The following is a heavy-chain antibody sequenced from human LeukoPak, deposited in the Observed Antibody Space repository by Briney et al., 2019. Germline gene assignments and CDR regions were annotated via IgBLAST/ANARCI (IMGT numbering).Heavy chain of an antibody. CDR1: GGTYNNYA. CDR3: ARDHRGFYYGSGNYCYLDV. V-gene: IGHV1-69*13. J-gene: IGHJ6*03. Sequence: SVKVSCKASGGTYNNYAITWVRQAPGQGLEWVGGILPVFGTSNYAQRFQGRVTITADESTGTTYMELSSLRSEDTAVYYCARDHRGFYYGSGNYCYLDVWGKGTTVTVSS. D-gene: IGHD3-10*01. CDR2: ILPVFGTS.